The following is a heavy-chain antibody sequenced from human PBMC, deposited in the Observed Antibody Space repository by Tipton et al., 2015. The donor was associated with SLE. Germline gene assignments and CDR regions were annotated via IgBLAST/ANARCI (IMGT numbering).Heavy chain of an antibody. CDR3: ATGYDFQTGWFQH. Sequence: TLSLTCAVYGGSFSGYYWSWVRQPPGKGLGWVGGIKHSGSTNYNPSLKSRVTISVDTSKNQFSLKLSSVTAADTAVYYCATGYDFQTGWFQHWGQGTLVTVSS. CDR2: IKHSGST. V-gene: IGHV4-34*01. D-gene: IGHD5-12*01. CDR1: GGSFSGYY. J-gene: IGHJ1*01.